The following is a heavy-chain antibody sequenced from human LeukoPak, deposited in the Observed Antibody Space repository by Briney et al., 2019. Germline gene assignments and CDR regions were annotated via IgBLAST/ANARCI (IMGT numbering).Heavy chain of an antibody. CDR2: IYSGGST. CDR3: VTPGPTVTGGFEY. CDR1: GYIVSGKY. D-gene: IGHD4-17*01. Sequence: GGSLRLSCAVSGYIVSGKYMGWVRQASGKGLEYVSVIYSGGSTYYIDPVKGRFTISRDNSKNTLYLQMNSLRVEDTAVYYCVTPGPTVTGGFEYWGQGTLVIVSS. J-gene: IGHJ4*02. V-gene: IGHV3-53*01.